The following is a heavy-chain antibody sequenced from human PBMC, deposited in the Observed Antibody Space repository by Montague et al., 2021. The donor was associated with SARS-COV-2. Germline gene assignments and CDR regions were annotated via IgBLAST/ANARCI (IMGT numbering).Heavy chain of an antibody. CDR3: ARAQNTCFIANCVNYFDF. CDR1: GGSISSYY. J-gene: IGHJ4*02. Sequence: SETLSLTCTVSGGSISSYYWSWIRQPPGKGLEWIGYIYYTGRTKYNPSLKSRVTTSLDRPTNRFSLRLNSVTAADTAMYYCARAQNTCFIANCVNYFDFWGLGAQVTVSS. CDR2: IYYTGRT. D-gene: IGHD1-1*01. V-gene: IGHV4-59*01.